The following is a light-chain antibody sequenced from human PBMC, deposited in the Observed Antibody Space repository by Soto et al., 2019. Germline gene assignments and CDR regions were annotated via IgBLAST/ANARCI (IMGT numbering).Light chain of an antibody. CDR3: SSYTTTTRL. Sequence: QSALTQPASVSGSPGQSITISCTGTSSDIGSNNYVSWYQQHPCKAPKLMIYEVSNRPSGVSNHFSGSKSGNTASLTISGLQAEDEAVYYCSSYTTTTRLFGGGTKLTVL. CDR2: EVS. V-gene: IGLV2-14*01. J-gene: IGLJ3*02. CDR1: SSDIGSNNY.